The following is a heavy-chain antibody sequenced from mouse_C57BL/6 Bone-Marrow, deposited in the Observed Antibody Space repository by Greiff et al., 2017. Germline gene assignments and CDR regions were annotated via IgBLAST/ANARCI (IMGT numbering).Heavy chain of an antibody. CDR1: GFTFSSYA. J-gene: IGHJ2*01. V-gene: IGHV5-9-1*02. CDR3: TRAAQALYYFDY. D-gene: IGHD3-2*02. CDR2: ISSGGDYI. Sequence: EVKVEESGEGLVKPGGSLKLSCAASGFTFSSYAMSWVRQTPEKRLEWVAYISSGGDYIYYADTVKGRFTISRDNARNTLYLQMSSLKSEDTAMYYCTRAAQALYYFDYWGQGTTLTVSS.